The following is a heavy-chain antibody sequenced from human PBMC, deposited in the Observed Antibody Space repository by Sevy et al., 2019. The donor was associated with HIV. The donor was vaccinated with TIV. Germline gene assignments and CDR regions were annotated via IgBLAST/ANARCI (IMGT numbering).Heavy chain of an antibody. CDR3: ARVYSGYYNS. CDR1: GFTFSSYT. CDR2: ISSSSNYI. V-gene: IGHV3-21*01. D-gene: IGHD1-26*01. Sequence: GGSLRLSCAASGFTFSSYTINWVRQAPGKGLEWVSSISSSSNYINYAASVKGRFTISRDNAKNSLYLQMNSLRAEDTAVYYCARVYSGYYNSWGQGTLVTVSS. J-gene: IGHJ4*02.